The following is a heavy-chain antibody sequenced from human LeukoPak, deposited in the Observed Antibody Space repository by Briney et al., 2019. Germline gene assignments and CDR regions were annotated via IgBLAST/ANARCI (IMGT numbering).Heavy chain of an antibody. CDR1: GGSFSGYY. CDR2: IYYSGST. J-gene: IGHJ4*02. Sequence: SETLSLTCAVYGGSFSGYYWSWIRQPPGKGLEWIGYIYYSGSTNYNPSLKSRVTISVDTSKNQFSLKLSSVTAADTAVYYCARLSVSSSYTLDYWGQGTLVTVSS. CDR3: ARLSVSSSYTLDY. D-gene: IGHD6-6*01. V-gene: IGHV4-59*01.